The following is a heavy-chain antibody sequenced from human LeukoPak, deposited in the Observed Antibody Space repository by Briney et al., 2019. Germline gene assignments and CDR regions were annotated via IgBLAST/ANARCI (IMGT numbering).Heavy chain of an antibody. CDR2: IWYAGSNK. V-gene: IGHV3-33*01. CDR3: ARYLGYDSSGYYYAPVGMDV. CDR1: GFTFSSYG. J-gene: IGHJ6*02. D-gene: IGHD3-22*01. Sequence: GGSLRLSCAASGFTFSSYGMHWVRQAPGKGLEWVAVIWYAGSNKYYADSVKGRFTISRDNSKNTLYLQMNSLRAEDTAVYYCARYLGYDSSGYYYAPVGMDVWGQGTTVTVSS.